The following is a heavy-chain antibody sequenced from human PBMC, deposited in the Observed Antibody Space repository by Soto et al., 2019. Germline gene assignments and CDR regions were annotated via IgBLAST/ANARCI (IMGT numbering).Heavy chain of an antibody. CDR2: IYYSGST. J-gene: IGHJ6*02. D-gene: IGHD6-6*01. CDR1: GGSISSGGYY. CDR3: ARDRGVEQLVPPSYYYYGMDV. V-gene: IGHV4-31*03. Sequence: PSETLSLTCTVSGGSISSGGYYWSWIRQHPGKGLEWIGYIYYSGSTYYNPSLKSRVTISVDTSKNRFSLKLSSVTAADTAVYYCARDRGVEQLVPPSYYYYGMDVWGQGTTVTVSS.